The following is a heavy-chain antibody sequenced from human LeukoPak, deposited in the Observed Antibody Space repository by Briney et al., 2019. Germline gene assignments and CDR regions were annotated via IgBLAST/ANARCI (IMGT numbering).Heavy chain of an antibody. CDR1: GDSISSYYW. CDR2: IYGNDDK. V-gene: IGHV2-5*01. D-gene: IGHD6-6*01. J-gene: IGHJ4*02. CDR3: AHRASSSFDY. Sequence: TLSLTCTVSGDSISSYYWSWIRQPPGKALEWLALIYGNDDKRYSPSLKSSLTITKDTSKNQVILTMTNMDPVDTATYYCAHRASSSFDYWGQGTLVIVSS.